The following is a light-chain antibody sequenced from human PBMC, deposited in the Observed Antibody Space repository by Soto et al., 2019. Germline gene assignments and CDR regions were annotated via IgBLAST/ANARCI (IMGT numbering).Light chain of an antibody. CDR2: DAS. CDR1: SSDVGGYNY. CDR3: SSYTASSTYV. J-gene: IGLJ1*01. V-gene: IGLV2-14*03. Sequence: QSALTQPASVSGSPGQSITISCTGTSSDVGGYNYVSWYQHHPGKAPKLMIFDASNRPSGVSNRFSGSKSGNTASLTISGLQAEDEADYYCSSYTASSTYVFGTGTQLTVL.